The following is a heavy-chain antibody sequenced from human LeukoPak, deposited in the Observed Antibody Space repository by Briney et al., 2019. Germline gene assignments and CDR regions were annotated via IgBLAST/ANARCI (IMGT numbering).Heavy chain of an antibody. CDR3: AREKNYDFWSGYYAPWYFDY. CDR1: GGTFSSYA. CDR2: IIPILGIA. Sequence: SVKVSCKASGGTFSSYAISWVRQAPGQGLEWMGRIIPILGIANYAQKFQGRVTITADKSTSTAYMELSSLRSEDTAVYYCAREKNYDFWSGYYAPWYFDYWGQGTLVTVSS. J-gene: IGHJ4*02. V-gene: IGHV1-69*04. D-gene: IGHD3-3*01.